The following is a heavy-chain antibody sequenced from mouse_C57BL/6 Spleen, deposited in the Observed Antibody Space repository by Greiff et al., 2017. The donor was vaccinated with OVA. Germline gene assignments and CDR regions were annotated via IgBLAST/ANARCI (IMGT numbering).Heavy chain of an antibody. V-gene: IGHV10-1*01. Sequence: EVQGVESGGGLVQPKGSLKLSCAASGFSFNTYAMNWVRQAPGKGLEWVARIRSKSNNYATYYADSVKDRFTISRDDSESMLYLQMNNLKTEDTAMYYCVSYYYGSSYFFDYWGQGTTLTVSS. D-gene: IGHD1-1*01. J-gene: IGHJ2*01. CDR2: IRSKSNNYAT. CDR3: VSYYYGSSYFFDY. CDR1: GFSFNTYA.